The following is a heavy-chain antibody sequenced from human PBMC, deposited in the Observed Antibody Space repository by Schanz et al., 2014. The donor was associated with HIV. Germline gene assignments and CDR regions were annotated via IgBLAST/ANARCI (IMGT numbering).Heavy chain of an antibody. CDR1: GFTFNNYA. V-gene: IGHV3-21*02. Sequence: EVQLLEFGGGSVRPGESLRLSCLASGFTFNNYAMSWVRQAPGKGPEWVSALSGGNDDTFYADYADSVKGRFTISRDNAKNSLYLQMNSLRAEDTAVYYCARDPLYYYDSSGPADYWGQGTLVTVSS. J-gene: IGHJ4*02. CDR2: LSGGNDDT. D-gene: IGHD3-22*01. CDR3: ARDPLYYYDSSGPADY.